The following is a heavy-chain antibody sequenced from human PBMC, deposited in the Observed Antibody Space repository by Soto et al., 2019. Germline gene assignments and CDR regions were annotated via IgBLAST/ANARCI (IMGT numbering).Heavy chain of an antibody. J-gene: IGHJ3*02. CDR3: ARVERGTATTVVDAFDI. V-gene: IGHV4-34*01. Sequence: QVQLQQWGAGLLKPSETLSLTCAVYGGSVNSGNYYWSWIRQPPGKGLEWIGEMSHSGGTPFNPSLKRRATIPVDTSKNHFSLKMGSVTAAHTALSYCARVERGTATTVVDAFDIWGPGTLVTVSS. D-gene: IGHD1-1*01. CDR2: MSHSGGT. CDR1: GGSVNSGNYY.